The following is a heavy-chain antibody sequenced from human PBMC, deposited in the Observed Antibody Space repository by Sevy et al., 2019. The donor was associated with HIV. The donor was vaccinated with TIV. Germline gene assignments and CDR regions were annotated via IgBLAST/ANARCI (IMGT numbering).Heavy chain of an antibody. Sequence: GGSLRLSCAASGFTFSSYSMNWVRQAPGKGLEWVSSISSSSSYIYYADSVKGRFTISRDNAKNSLYLQMNSLRAEDTAVYYCARNGAGRGLYYFDYWGRGTLVTVSS. V-gene: IGHV3-21*01. CDR2: ISSSSSYI. D-gene: IGHD3-10*01. J-gene: IGHJ4*02. CDR3: ARNGAGRGLYYFDY. CDR1: GFTFSSYS.